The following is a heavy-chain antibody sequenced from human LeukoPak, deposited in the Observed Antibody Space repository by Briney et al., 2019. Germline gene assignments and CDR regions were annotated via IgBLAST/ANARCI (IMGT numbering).Heavy chain of an antibody. Sequence: SETLSLTCTVSGGSISSDVNYWSWIRQPPGKGLEWIGYVHHTGSTYYSPSLKSRVTLSVDGSKNQLSLKLSSVTAADTAVYYCARGVDSGTSDYWGQGTLVTVSS. CDR1: GGSISSDVNY. CDR2: VHHTGST. D-gene: IGHD6-19*01. V-gene: IGHV4-30-2*01. CDR3: ARGVDSGTSDY. J-gene: IGHJ4*02.